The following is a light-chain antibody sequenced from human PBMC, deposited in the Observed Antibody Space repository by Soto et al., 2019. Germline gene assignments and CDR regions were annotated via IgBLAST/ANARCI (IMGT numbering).Light chain of an antibody. V-gene: IGKV1-5*03. CDR3: QHYNSYSEA. J-gene: IGKJ1*01. CDR1: QTISSW. CDR2: KAS. Sequence: DIQSTQSPSTLSGSVGDSVTITCRASQTISSWLAWYQQKTGKDTKLLIYKASTLKSGVPSRFSGSGSGTEFTLTISSLQPDDFATYDCQHYNSYSEAVGQGNKGDIK.